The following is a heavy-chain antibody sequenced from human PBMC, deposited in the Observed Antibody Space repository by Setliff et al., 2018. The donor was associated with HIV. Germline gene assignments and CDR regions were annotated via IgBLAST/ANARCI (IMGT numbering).Heavy chain of an antibody. CDR2: IYYSGST. CDR1: GGSISSSSYY. V-gene: IGHV4-39*01. J-gene: IGHJ4*02. D-gene: IGHD3-22*01. Sequence: KTSETLSLTCTVSGGSISSSSYYWGWIRQPPGKGLEWIGSIYYSGSTYYNPSLKSRVTISVDTSKNQFSLKLSSVTAADTAVYYCASGYYDSSGYYSPLFDYWGQGTLVTV. CDR3: ASGYYDSSGYYSPLFDY.